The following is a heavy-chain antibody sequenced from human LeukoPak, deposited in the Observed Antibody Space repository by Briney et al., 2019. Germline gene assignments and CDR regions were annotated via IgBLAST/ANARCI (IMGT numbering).Heavy chain of an antibody. Sequence: GGSLRLSCTPFEFTFYKHGMHWVRQAPGKGPEWVAIIPSDGNRKYYAHSVEGRFTISRDNSKNTLYLQMDSLRVDDTAVYYCARDRAWNYFDSWGQGTLVTVSS. J-gene: IGHJ4*02. D-gene: IGHD3-3*01. CDR2: IPSDGNRK. CDR3: ARDRAWNYFDS. V-gene: IGHV3-30*03. CDR1: EFTFYKHG.